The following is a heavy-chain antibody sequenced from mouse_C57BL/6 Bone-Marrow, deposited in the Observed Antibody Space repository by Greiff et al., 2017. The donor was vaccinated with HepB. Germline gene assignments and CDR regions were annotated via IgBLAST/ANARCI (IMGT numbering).Heavy chain of an antibody. D-gene: IGHD1-1*01. CDR3: TIYYGSSYGYFDV. J-gene: IGHJ1*03. V-gene: IGHV1-5*01. CDR2: IYPGNSDT. Sequence: DVQLQESGTVLARPGASVKMSCKTSGYTFTSYWMHRVKQRPGQGLEWIGAIYPGNSDTSYNQKFKGKAKLTAVTSASTAYMELSSLTNEDSAVYYCTIYYGSSYGYFDVWGTGTTVTVSS. CDR1: GYTFTSYW.